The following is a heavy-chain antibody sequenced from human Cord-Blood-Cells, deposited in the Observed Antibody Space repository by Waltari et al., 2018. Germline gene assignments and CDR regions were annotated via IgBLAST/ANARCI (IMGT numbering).Heavy chain of an antibody. V-gene: IGHV1-69*01. CDR2: IIPIFGTA. D-gene: IGHD2-2*01. Sequence: QVQLVQSGAEVKKPGSSVKVSCKASGGTFSSYAISWVRQATGQGLEWMGGIIPIFGTANYAQKFQGRVTITADESTSTAYMELSSLRSEDTAVYYCAPYCSSTSCYDNNWFDPWDQGTLVTVSS. CDR1: GGTFSSYA. CDR3: APYCSSTSCYDNNWFDP. J-gene: IGHJ5*02.